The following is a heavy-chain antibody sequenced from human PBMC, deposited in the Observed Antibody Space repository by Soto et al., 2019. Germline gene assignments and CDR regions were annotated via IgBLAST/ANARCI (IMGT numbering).Heavy chain of an antibody. J-gene: IGHJ4*02. CDR1: GFTFSSYA. D-gene: IGHD6-19*01. CDR3: ARGHSSGWYYFDY. V-gene: IGHV3-30-3*01. CDR2: ISYDGSNK. Sequence: PGGSLRLSCAASGFTFSSYAMHWVRQAPGKGLEWVTLISYDGSNKYYADSVKGRFTISRDNSKNTLSPQMNSLRAEDTAVYYCARGHSSGWYYFDYWGQGTLVTVSS.